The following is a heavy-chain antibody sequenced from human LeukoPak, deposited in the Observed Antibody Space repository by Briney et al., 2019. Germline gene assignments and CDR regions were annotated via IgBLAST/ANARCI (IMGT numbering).Heavy chain of an antibody. D-gene: IGHD3-22*01. CDR2: IPYDGSNR. CDR3: VRGTYDSSGYYYLDY. J-gene: IGHJ4*02. V-gene: IGHV3-30*03. Sequence: GGSLRLSCAASGFTFSSYGMHWVRQAPGKGLEWVAAIPYDGSNRYYADSVKGRFTISRDNSKNTLYLQMNSLRTEDTAVYYCVRGTYDSSGYYYLDYWGQGTLVTVSS. CDR1: GFTFSSYG.